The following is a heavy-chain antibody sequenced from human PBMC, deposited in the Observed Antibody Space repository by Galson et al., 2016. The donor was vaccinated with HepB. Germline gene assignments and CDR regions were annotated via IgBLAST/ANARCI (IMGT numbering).Heavy chain of an antibody. J-gene: IGHJ3*01. D-gene: IGHD3-22*01. CDR2: IYHSGRT. CDR3: ARDSYFDSSCYFYDVFDF. V-gene: IGHV4-59*11. Sequence: SETLSLTCTVSGGSIKSHYWSWIRQPPGKGLEWIGYIYHSGRTNSDPSLKSRVTISIDTSKNQFSLKLNSVTAADTAAYYFARDSYFDSSCYFYDVFDFWGQGTMVTVSS. CDR1: GGSIKSHY.